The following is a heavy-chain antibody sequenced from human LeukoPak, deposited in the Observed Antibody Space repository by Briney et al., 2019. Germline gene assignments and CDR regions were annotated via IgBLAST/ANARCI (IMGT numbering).Heavy chain of an antibody. CDR1: GFTFSSYA. D-gene: IGHD6-19*01. CDR2: ISGGGGGT. V-gene: IGHV3-23*01. CDR3: AKTTTGYSSGRYPGWPVDY. Sequence: GGSLRLSCAASGFTFSSYAVSWVRQAPGKGLEWVSAISGGGGGTYYADSVKGRFTISRDNSKNTLYLQMNSLSTEDTAVYYCAKTTTGYSSGRYPGWPVDYWGQGTLVTVSS. J-gene: IGHJ4*02.